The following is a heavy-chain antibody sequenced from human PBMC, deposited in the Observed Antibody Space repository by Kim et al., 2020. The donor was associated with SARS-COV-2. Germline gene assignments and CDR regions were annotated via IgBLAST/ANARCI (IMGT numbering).Heavy chain of an antibody. CDR3: AKVKVQALSSGYWSIQH. D-gene: IGHD3-22*01. Sequence: GGSLRLSCAASGFTFSSYAMSWVRQAPGKGLEWVSAISGSGGSTYYADSVKGRFTISRDNSKITLYLQMNSLRAEDTAVYYCAKVKVQALSSGYWSIQHWARAPWSPSPQ. CDR1: GFTFSSYA. CDR2: ISGSGGST. V-gene: IGHV3-23*01. J-gene: IGHJ1*01.